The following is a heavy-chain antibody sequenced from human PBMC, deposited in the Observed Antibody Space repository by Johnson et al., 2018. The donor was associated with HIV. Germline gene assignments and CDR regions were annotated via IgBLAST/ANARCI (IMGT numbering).Heavy chain of an antibody. CDR3: ARAGLSIAAAGTPPGAFDI. V-gene: IGHV3-30*14. CDR1: GFTFSNYA. J-gene: IGHJ3*02. CDR2: ISYDGSNK. D-gene: IGHD6-13*01. Sequence: QVQLVESGGGVVRPGGSLRLSCAASGFTFSNYAIHWVRQAPGKGLEWVAVISYDGSNKYYADSVKGRFTISIDNSKNTLYLQMNSRRAEDTAVDYGARAGLSIAAAGTPPGAFDIWGQGTMVTVSS.